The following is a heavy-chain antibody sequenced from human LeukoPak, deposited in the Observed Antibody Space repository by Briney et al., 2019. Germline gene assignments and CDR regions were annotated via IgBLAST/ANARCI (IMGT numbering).Heavy chain of an antibody. CDR1: GGSISNNDYY. CDR2: IYYSGST. D-gene: IGHD3-16*01. V-gene: IGHV4-30-4*08. CDR3: ARDCCGGFGAFDI. J-gene: IGHJ3*02. Sequence: SSETLSLTCTVSGGSISNNDYYWSWIRQPPGKGLEWIGYIYYSGSTYYNPSLKSRVSISVDTSKNQFSLKVSSVTAADTAVYYCARDCCGGFGAFDIWGQGTMVTVS.